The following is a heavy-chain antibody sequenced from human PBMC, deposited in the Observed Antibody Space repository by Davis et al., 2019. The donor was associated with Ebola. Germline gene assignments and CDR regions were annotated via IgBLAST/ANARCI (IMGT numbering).Heavy chain of an antibody. D-gene: IGHD5-18*01. Sequence: GESLKISCAASGFTFSTNSMNWVRQAPGKGLEWVSSISYGATHIYYADSVKGRFTTSRDDDMNALYLQMTSLRAEDTALYYCARDIRGYTYDLWGQGTLITVSS. V-gene: IGHV3-21*01. CDR1: GFTFSTNS. J-gene: IGHJ5*02. CDR3: ARDIRGYTYDL. CDR2: ISYGATHI.